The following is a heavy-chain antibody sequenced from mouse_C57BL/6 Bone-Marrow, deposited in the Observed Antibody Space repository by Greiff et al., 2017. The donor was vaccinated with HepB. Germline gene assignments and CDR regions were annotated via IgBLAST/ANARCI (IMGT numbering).Heavy chain of an antibody. CDR1: GYTFTSYG. CDR2: IYPRSGNT. V-gene: IGHV1-81*01. CDR3: AGRMDY. Sequence: QVQLQQSGAELARPGASVKLSCKASGYTFTSYGISWVKQRTGQGLEWIGEIYPRSGNTYYNEKFKGKATLTADKSSSTAYMELRSLTSEDSAVYFCAGRMDYWGHGTSVTVSS. J-gene: IGHJ4*01.